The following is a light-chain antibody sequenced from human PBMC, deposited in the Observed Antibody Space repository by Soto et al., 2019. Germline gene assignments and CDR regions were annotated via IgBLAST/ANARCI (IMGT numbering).Light chain of an antibody. CDR1: SSDVGSYNL. J-gene: IGLJ1*01. Sequence: QSVLTQPASVSGSPGQSITISCTGTSSDVGSYNLVSWYQQHPGKAPKLMIYEGSKRPSGVSNRFSGSKSGNTASLTISGLQAEDEADYYCRSYAGSSIFYVFGTGTKVTVL. CDR3: RSYAGSSIFYV. V-gene: IGLV2-23*01. CDR2: EGS.